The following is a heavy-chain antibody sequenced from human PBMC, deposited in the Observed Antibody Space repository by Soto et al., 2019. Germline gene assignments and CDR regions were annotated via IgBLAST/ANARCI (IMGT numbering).Heavy chain of an antibody. CDR2: ISAYNGNT. V-gene: IGHV1-18*01. Sequence: QVQLVQSGAEVKKPGASVKVSCKASGYTFTSYGISWVRQAPGQGLEWMGWISAYNGNTNYAQKLQGRVTMTTDTSTSTAYMELRSLRSDDTAVYYCARGHYDFWSGYYPTSNWFDPWGQGTLVIVSS. CDR1: GYTFTSYG. D-gene: IGHD3-3*01. CDR3: ARGHYDFWSGYYPTSNWFDP. J-gene: IGHJ5*02.